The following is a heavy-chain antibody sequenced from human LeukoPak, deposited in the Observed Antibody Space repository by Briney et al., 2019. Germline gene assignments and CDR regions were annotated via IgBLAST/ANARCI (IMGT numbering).Heavy chain of an antibody. CDR1: GFTFDDYG. CDR3: ARPNYYDSSGSLDY. J-gene: IGHJ4*02. CDR2: INWNGGST. V-gene: IGHV3-20*04. Sequence: PGGSLRLSCAASGFTFDDYGMSWVRQAPGKGLEWVSGINWNGGSTGYADSVKGRFTISRDNAKNSLYLQMNSLRAEDTAVYYCARPNYYDSSGSLDYWGQGTLVTVSS. D-gene: IGHD3-22*01.